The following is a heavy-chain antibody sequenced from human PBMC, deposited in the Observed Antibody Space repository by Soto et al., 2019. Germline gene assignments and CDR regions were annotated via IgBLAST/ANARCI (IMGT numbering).Heavy chain of an antibody. D-gene: IGHD3-10*01. CDR1: GGSVSSGSYY. CDR3: ARENDYYGSGNKPYYYYGMDV. J-gene: IGHJ6*02. V-gene: IGHV4-61*01. CDR2: IYYSGST. Sequence: SETLSLTCSVSGGSVSSGSYYWSWIRQPPGKGLEWIGYIYYSGSTNYNPSLKSRVTISVGTSKNQFSLKLSSVTAADTAVYYCARENDYYGSGNKPYYYYGMDVWGQGTTVTVS.